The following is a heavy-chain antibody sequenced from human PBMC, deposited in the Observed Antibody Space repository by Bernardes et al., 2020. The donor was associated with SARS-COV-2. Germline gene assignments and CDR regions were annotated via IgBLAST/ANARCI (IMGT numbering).Heavy chain of an antibody. CDR1: GFTFSSYG. CDR2: IWYDGSNK. Sequence: GSLRLSCAASGFTFSSYGMHWVRQAPGKGLEWVAVIWYDGSNKYYADSVKGRFTISRDNSKNTLYLQMNSLRAEDTAVYYCARESQDSSSWIYYFDYWGQGTLVTVSS. CDR3: ARESQDSSSWIYYFDY. J-gene: IGHJ4*02. V-gene: IGHV3-33*01. D-gene: IGHD6-13*01.